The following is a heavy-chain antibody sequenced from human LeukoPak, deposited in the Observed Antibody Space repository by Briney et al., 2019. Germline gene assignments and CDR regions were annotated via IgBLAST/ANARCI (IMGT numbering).Heavy chain of an antibody. CDR2: IYYSGST. J-gene: IGHJ4*02. V-gene: IGHV4-59*08. Sequence: SETLSLTCTVSSGSISSYYWSWIRQPPGKGLEWIGYIYYSGSTNYNPSLKSRVTISVDTSKNQFSLKLSSVTAADTAVYYCARLTPYYFDYWGQGTLVTVSS. CDR3: ARLTPYYFDY. CDR1: SGSISSYY.